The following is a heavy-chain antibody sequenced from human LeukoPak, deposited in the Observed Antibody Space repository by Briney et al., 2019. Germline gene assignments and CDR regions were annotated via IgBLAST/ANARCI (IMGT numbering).Heavy chain of an antibody. CDR2: IWYDGSNK. Sequence: PGRSLRLSCAASGFTFSSYGMHWVRQAPGKGLEWVAVIWYDGSNKYYADSVKGRFTISRDNSKNTLYLQMNSLRAEDTAVYYCARPGGGIAAAGTAWDYFDYWGQGTLVTVSS. V-gene: IGHV3-33*01. J-gene: IGHJ4*02. D-gene: IGHD6-13*01. CDR3: ARPGGGIAAAGTAWDYFDY. CDR1: GFTFSSYG.